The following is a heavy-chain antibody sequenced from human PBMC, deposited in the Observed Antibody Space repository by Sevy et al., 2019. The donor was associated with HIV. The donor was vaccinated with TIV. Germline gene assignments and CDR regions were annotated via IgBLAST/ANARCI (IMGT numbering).Heavy chain of an antibody. Sequence: SETLSLTCAVSGGSISSSNWWSWVRQPPGKGLEWIGEIFHSGGTNYSPSLKSRATISIDKSKNQFSLKLTSLTAADTAVYYCARGVIVLVPTAVSYFDSWGQGTLVTVSS. CDR2: IFHSGGT. V-gene: IGHV4-4*02. CDR1: GGSISSSNW. CDR3: ARGVIVLVPTAVSYFDS. J-gene: IGHJ4*02. D-gene: IGHD2-2*01.